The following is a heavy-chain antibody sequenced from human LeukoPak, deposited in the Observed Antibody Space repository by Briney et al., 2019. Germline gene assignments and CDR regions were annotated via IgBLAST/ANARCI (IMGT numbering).Heavy chain of an antibody. Sequence: SETLSLTCTVSGGSISSYYWSWIRQPPGKGLEWIGYIYYSGSTNYNPSLKSRVTISVDTSKNQFSLKLSSVTAADTAMYYCASTESLRDPSFDYWGQGTLVTVSS. D-gene: IGHD1-14*01. CDR1: GGSISSYY. V-gene: IGHV4-59*08. CDR2: IYYSGST. CDR3: ASTESLRDPSFDY. J-gene: IGHJ4*02.